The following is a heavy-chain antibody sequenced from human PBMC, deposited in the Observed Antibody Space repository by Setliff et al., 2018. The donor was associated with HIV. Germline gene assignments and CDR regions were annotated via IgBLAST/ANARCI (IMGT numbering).Heavy chain of an antibody. CDR1: GGSISGYS. V-gene: IGHV4-34*01. CDR3: ARGHPLYSGSYYGDY. D-gene: IGHD1-26*01. CDR2: INHSAST. J-gene: IGHJ4*02. Sequence: SETLSLTCTVSGGSISGYSWSWIRQPPGKGLEWIGEINHSASTNYNPSLKSRVSISIDTSKNQFSVKLSSVTAADTAVYYCARGHPLYSGSYYGDYWGQGTLVTVSS.